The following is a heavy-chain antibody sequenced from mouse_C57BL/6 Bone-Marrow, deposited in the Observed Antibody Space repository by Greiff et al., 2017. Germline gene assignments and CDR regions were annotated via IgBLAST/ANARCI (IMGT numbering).Heavy chain of an antibody. D-gene: IGHD2-10*02. V-gene: IGHV1-26*01. CDR1: GYTFTDYY. CDR3: ARREYGNLFAY. CDR2: INPNTGGT. J-gene: IGHJ3*01. Sequence: VQLQQSGPELVKPGASVKISCKASGYTFTDYYMNWVKQSHGKSLEWIGDINPNTGGTSYNQKFKGKATLTVDKSSSTAYMELRSLTSEDSAVYYCARREYGNLFAYWGQGTLVTVSA.